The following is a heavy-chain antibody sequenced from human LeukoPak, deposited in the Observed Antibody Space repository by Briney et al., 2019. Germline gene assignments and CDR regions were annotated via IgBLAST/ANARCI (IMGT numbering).Heavy chain of an antibody. Sequence: SETLSLTCAVYGGSFSGYYWSWIRQPPGKGLEWIGEINHSGSTNYNPSLKSRVTISVDTSKNQFSLKLSSVTAADTAVYYCARDNITALNYWGQGTPVTVSS. CDR2: INHSGST. CDR1: GGSFSGYY. CDR3: ARDNITALNY. V-gene: IGHV4-34*01. D-gene: IGHD2/OR15-2a*01. J-gene: IGHJ4*02.